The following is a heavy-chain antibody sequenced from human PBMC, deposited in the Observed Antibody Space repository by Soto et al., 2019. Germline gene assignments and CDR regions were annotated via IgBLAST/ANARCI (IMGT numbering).Heavy chain of an antibody. D-gene: IGHD7-27*01. J-gene: IGHJ3*02. CDR3: ARDQDGDRNAFDI. V-gene: IGHV1-2*04. CDR1: GYTFTGYY. Sequence: ASVKVSCKASGYTFTGYYMHWVRQAPGQGLEWMGWINPNSGGTNYAQKFQGWVTMTRDTSISTAYMELSRLRSDDTAGYYCARDQDGDRNAFDIWGQGTMVTVSS. CDR2: INPNSGGT.